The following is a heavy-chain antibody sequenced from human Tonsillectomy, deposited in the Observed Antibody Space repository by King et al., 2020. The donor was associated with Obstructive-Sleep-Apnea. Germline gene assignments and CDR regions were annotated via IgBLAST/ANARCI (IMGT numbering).Heavy chain of an antibody. V-gene: IGHV3-9*01. CDR2: ICWNSGSI. CDR3: AKDYITMVRGPSYFDY. D-gene: IGHD3-10*01. CDR1: GFTFYDYA. J-gene: IGHJ4*02. Sequence: QLVQSGGGLVQPGRSLRLSCAASGFTFYDYAMHWGRQAPGEGLEWVSGICWNSGSIGYADSVKGRFTISRDNAKNSLYLQMNSLRAEDTALYYCAKDYITMVRGPSYFDYWGQGTLVTVSS.